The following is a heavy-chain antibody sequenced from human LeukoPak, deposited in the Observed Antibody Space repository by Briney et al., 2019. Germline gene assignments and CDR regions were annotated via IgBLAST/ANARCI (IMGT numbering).Heavy chain of an antibody. J-gene: IGHJ4*02. V-gene: IGHV3-33*08. D-gene: IGHD2-21*02. Sequence: GGSLRLSCAASGLTVSINYMSWVRQAPGKGLEWVAVIWYDGSNKYYADSVKGRFTISRDNSKNTLYLQMNSLRAEDTAVYYCARAAYCGGDCYSGYFDYWGQGTLVTVSS. CDR1: GLTVSINY. CDR3: ARAAYCGGDCYSGYFDY. CDR2: IWYDGSNK.